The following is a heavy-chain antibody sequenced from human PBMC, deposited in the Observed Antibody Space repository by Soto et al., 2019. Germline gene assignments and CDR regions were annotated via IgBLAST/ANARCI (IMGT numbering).Heavy chain of an antibody. CDR3: ARELTGEQRGAFDI. CDR2: ISYDGSNK. J-gene: IGHJ3*02. CDR1: GFTFSSYA. V-gene: IGHV3-30-3*01. D-gene: IGHD7-27*01. Sequence: QVQLVESGGGVVQPGRSLRLSCAASGFTFSSYAMHWVRQAPGKGLEWVAVISYDGSNKYYADSVKGRFTISRDNSKNTLYLQMNSLRAEDTAVYYCARELTGEQRGAFDIWGQGTMVTVSS.